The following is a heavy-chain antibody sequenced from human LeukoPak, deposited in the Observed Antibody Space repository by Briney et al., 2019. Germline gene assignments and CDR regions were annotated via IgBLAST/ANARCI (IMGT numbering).Heavy chain of an antibody. CDR2: ISGSGGST. CDR1: GFTFSSYA. J-gene: IGHJ4*02. D-gene: IGHD2-2*01. CDR3: AKFSLPIVVVPAADYFDY. V-gene: IGHV3-23*01. Sequence: GGSLRLSCAASGFTFSSYAMSWVRQAPGKGLEWVSAISGSGGSTYYADSVKGRFTISRDNSKNTLYLQMNSLRAEDTAVYYCAKFSLPIVVVPAADYFDYWGQGTLVTVSS.